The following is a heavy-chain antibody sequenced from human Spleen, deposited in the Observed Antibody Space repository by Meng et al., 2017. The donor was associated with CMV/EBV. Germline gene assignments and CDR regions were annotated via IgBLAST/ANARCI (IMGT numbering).Heavy chain of an antibody. CDR1: SSRISNAS. Sequence: SSRISNASWGWIRQPPGKGLEYLGKIFASGNPNYNASLQGRIAETIDTSKDQLSLKVTSVTVADTAVYYCVRSGYYDFWNNLFDLWGQGILVTVSS. CDR2: IFASGNP. D-gene: IGHD3-3*01. CDR3: VRSGYYDFWNNLFDL. J-gene: IGHJ4*02. V-gene: IGHV4-39*07.